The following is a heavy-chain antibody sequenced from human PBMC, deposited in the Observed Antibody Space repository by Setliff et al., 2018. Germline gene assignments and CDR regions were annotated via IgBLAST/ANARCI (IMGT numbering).Heavy chain of an antibody. V-gene: IGHV3-11*04. D-gene: IGHD2-2*01. CDR2: ISRGGNTI. CDR3: AKFSPDAYNFDY. Sequence: GGSLRLSCAASGFTFSDYYMSWIRQAPGRGLEWISYISRGGNTIYYADSVKGRFTVSRDNTKNFLYLQMNSLRAEDTAVYYCAKFSPDAYNFDYWGQGTLVTVSS. J-gene: IGHJ4*02. CDR1: GFTFSDYY.